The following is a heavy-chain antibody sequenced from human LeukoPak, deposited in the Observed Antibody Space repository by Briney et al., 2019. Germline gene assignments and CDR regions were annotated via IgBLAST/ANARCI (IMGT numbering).Heavy chain of an antibody. CDR1: GGSISSYY. D-gene: IGHD6-19*01. CDR2: IYYSGST. CDR3: ASSRSSSGWSLIDY. Sequence: SETLSLTCTVSGGSISSYYWSWIRQPPGKGLEWIGYIYYSGSTNYKPSLKRRVTISVDTSKNQFSLKVSSVTAADTAVYYCASSRSSSGWSLIDYWGQGALVTVSS. V-gene: IGHV4-59*01. J-gene: IGHJ4*02.